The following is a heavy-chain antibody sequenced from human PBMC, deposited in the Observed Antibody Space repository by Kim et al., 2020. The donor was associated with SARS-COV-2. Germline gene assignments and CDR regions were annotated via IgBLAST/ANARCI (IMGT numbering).Heavy chain of an antibody. Sequence: SETLSLTCAVSGGSIKSYYWSWIRQPPGKGLEWIGYIYYSGSTNYNPSLKSRVTISVDKSKNQFSLKLSSVTAADTAVYYCARRSIANWFDPWGQGTLVTVSS. CDR3: ARRSIANWFDP. D-gene: IGHD6-6*01. CDR2: IYYSGST. J-gene: IGHJ5*02. V-gene: IGHV4-59*08. CDR1: GGSIKSYY.